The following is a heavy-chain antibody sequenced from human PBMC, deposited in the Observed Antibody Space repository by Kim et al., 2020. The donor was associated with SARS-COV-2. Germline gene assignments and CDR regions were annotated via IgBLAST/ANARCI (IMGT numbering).Heavy chain of an antibody. Sequence: GGSLRLSCAASGFTFSDHYMSWIRQTPGKGLEWVSYISSGGSRIYYADSVKGRFTISRDNAKNSLYLQMNSLRAEDTAVYYCARHGEYCSGGGCSYGMDVWGQGTTVTVSS. V-gene: IGHV3-11*01. J-gene: IGHJ6*02. CDR1: GFTFSDHY. CDR3: ARHGEYCSGGGCSYGMDV. CDR2: ISSGGSRI. D-gene: IGHD2-15*01.